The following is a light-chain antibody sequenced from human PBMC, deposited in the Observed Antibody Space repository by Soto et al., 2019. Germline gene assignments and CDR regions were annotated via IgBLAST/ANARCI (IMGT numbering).Light chain of an antibody. CDR3: QVWDSGSAHVV. V-gene: IGLV3-21*01. Sequence: SYELTQPPSVSVAPGKTASISCGGNDIGSKGVHWYQQKPGQAPVLVIYSDTDLPPVITERFSGSNSANLATLTISRVKAGDEADYYCQVWDSGSAHVVFGGGTKLTVL. CDR2: SDT. CDR1: DIGSKG. J-gene: IGLJ2*01.